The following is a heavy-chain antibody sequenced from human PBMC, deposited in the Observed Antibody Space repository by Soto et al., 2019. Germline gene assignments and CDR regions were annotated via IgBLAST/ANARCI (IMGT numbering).Heavy chain of an antibody. CDR1: GGSISSHGYY. V-gene: IGHV4-39*01. CDR3: ARHAGGVSQIDY. CDR2: IYYSGTT. J-gene: IGHJ4*02. Sequence: SETLSLTCTVSGGSISSHGYYWGWIRQPPGKGPEWIGTIYYSGTTFYNPSLKGRVTISVDTSKNQLSLKLSSVTAADTAVYYCARHAGGVSQIDYWGQGTLVTVSS. D-gene: IGHD1-26*01.